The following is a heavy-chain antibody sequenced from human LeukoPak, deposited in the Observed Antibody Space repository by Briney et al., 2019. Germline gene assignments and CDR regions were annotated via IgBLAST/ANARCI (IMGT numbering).Heavy chain of an antibody. Sequence: GSLRLSCAAPGFTFSSYAMSWVRQAPGKGLEWVSGVSGSGGSTSYAASVKGRFTISRDNSKNTLYLQMDSLRAEDTAVYYCAKSRGFTYVYSSDYWGQGTLVTVSS. CDR1: GFTFSSYA. CDR2: VSGSGGST. V-gene: IGHV3-23*01. CDR3: AKSRGFTYVYSSDY. J-gene: IGHJ4*02. D-gene: IGHD5-18*01.